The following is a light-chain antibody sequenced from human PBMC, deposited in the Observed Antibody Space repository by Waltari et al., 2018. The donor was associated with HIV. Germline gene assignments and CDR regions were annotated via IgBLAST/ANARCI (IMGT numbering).Light chain of an antibody. V-gene: IGLV1-47*01. J-gene: IGLJ1*01. Sequence: QSVLTQPPSASGTPGQPVTISCSGGTSNIGNDNVYWYQQLPGMTPKLLIYKNYVRPSGVPDRFAGSKSGTSASLAISGLRSEDEADYYCVGWDSSLSAYVFGAGTKVTVL. CDR1: TSNIGNDN. CDR2: KNY. CDR3: VGWDSSLSAYV.